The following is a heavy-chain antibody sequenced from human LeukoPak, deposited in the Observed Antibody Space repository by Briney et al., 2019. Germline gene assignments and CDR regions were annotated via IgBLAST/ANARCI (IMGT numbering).Heavy chain of an antibody. Sequence: GRSLRLSCAASGFTFNSFAMNWVRQAPGKGLEWVAVISYDGSNKYYADSVKGRFTISRDNSKNTLYLQMNSLRAEDTAVYYCAKSPWGVVAPPGYWGQGTLVTVSS. CDR2: ISYDGSNK. CDR1: GFTFNSFA. J-gene: IGHJ4*02. V-gene: IGHV3-30*18. D-gene: IGHD3-22*01. CDR3: AKSPWGVVAPPGY.